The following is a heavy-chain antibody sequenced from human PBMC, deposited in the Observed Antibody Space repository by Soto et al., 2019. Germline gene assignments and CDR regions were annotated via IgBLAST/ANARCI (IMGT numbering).Heavy chain of an antibody. CDR2: INPKSGGT. CDR3: ARGDSTDCSNGVCSFFYNHDMDV. D-gene: IGHD2-8*01. J-gene: IGHJ6*02. V-gene: IGHV1-2*04. Sequence: ASVKVSCKTSGYSFTDYHIHWVRQAPGQGLEWLGRINPKSGGTSTAQKFQGWVTMTTDTSISTASMELTRLTSDDTAIYYCARGDSTDCSNGVCSFFYNHDMDVWGQGTTVTVSS. CDR1: GYSFTDYH.